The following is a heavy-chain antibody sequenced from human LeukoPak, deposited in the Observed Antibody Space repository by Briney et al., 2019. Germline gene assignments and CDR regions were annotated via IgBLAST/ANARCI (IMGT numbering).Heavy chain of an antibody. CDR3: ARGDIVATLDY. V-gene: IGHV4-30-4*08. D-gene: IGHD5-12*01. CDR1: GGSISSGDYY. CDR2: IYYSGST. Sequence: KPSETLSLTCTVSGGSISSGDYYWSWIREPPGKGLEWIGYIYYSGSTYYNPSLKSRVTISVDTSKNRFSLKLSSVTAADTAVYYCARGDIVATLDYWGQGTLVTVSS. J-gene: IGHJ4*02.